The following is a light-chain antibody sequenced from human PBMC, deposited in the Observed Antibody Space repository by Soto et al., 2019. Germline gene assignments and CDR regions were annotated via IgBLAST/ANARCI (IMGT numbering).Light chain of an antibody. CDR2: AAS. CDR3: QRYDTYSWT. V-gene: IGKV1-5*03. CDR1: QCISSW. J-gene: IGKJ1*01. Sequence: DIQMTQSPSTLSASVGDRVTITCRASQCISSWLAWYQQKPGKAPKLLIYAASVLASGVPSRFSGSVSGTEFTLTISSLQPDDFATYYCQRYDTYSWTFGQGTKV.